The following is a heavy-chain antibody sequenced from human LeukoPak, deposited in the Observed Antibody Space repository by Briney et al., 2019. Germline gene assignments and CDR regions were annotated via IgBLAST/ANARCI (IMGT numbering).Heavy chain of an antibody. CDR2: ISSSCSTI. V-gene: IGHV3-11*04. CDR3: AELGITMIGGV. CDR1: GFTFSDYY. J-gene: IGHJ6*04. Sequence: GGSLRLSCAASGFTFSDYYMIWIRHAPGKGLEWVSYISSSCSTIYYADSVKGRFTISRDNAKNSLYLQMNSLRAEDTAVYYCAELGITMIGGVWGKGTTVTISS. D-gene: IGHD3-10*02.